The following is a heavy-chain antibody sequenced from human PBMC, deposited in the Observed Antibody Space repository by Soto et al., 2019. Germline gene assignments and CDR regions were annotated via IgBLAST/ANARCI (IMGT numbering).Heavy chain of an antibody. V-gene: IGHV4-4*07. J-gene: IGHJ5*02. CDR1: GGSISSYY. CDR3: ARETLLENWFDX. Sequence: SETLSLTCTVSGGSISSYYWSWIRQPAGKGLAWILSIYTSGRTNYNTYLKSRVTMSVDTSKNQFSLKLSPVTAADTAVYYCARETLLENWFDXWGQGTLLTVSX. D-gene: IGHD1-1*01. CDR2: IYTSGRT.